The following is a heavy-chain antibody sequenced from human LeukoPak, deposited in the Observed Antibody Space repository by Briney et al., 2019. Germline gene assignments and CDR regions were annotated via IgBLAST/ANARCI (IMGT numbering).Heavy chain of an antibody. V-gene: IGHV1-8*01. CDR1: GYTFTSYD. J-gene: IGHJ6*03. CDR2: MNPNSGNT. Sequence: ASVKVSCKASGYTFTSYDINWMRQATGQGLEWMGWMNPNSGNTGYAQKFQGRVTMTEDTSTDTAYMELSSLRSEDTAVYYCATLLPAATRRGLFYMDVWGKGTTVTVSS. CDR3: ATLLPAATRRGLFYMDV. D-gene: IGHD2-2*01.